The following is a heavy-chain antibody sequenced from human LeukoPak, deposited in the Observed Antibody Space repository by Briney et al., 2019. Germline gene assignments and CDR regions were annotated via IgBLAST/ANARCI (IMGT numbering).Heavy chain of an antibody. CDR3: ARLGPIAAAGTPDY. Sequence: PQSSLRLSCSTSRFIFSDNYMSWIRQAPCNGLDCVSYISGTSSHTTYADSVQGRFTLSSDNAKNSLYLQMNSLRGEDTAVYYCARLGPIAAAGTPDYWGQGTLVTVSS. CDR2: ISGTSSHT. V-gene: IGHV3-11*06. J-gene: IGHJ4*02. D-gene: IGHD6-13*01. CDR1: RFIFSDNY.